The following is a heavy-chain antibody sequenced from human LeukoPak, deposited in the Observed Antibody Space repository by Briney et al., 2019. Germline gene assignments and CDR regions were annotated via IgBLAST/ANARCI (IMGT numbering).Heavy chain of an antibody. D-gene: IGHD6-19*01. CDR2: IYSGGST. J-gene: IGHJ3*02. CDR1: GFTVSSNY. V-gene: IGHV3-66*01. Sequence: AGGSLRLSCAASGFTVSSNYMSWVRQAPGKGLEWVSVIYSGGSTYYADSVKGRFTISRGNSKNTLYLQMNSLRAEDTAVYYCARFEASSGGYRLPRNDAFDIWGQGTMVTVSS. CDR3: ARFEASSGGYRLPRNDAFDI.